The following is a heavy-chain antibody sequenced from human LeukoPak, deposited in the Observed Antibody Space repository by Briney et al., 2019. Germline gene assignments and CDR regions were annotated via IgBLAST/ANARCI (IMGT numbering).Heavy chain of an antibody. CDR2: ISSDGSTT. CDR1: GFIFSNYW. J-gene: IGHJ3*02. Sequence: GGSLRLSCGASGFIFSNYWMHWVRQAPGKGLVWVSRISSDGSTTNYADSVKGRFTISRDNAKNTLYLQMNSLRAEDTAVYYCARALNGFDIWGPGTLVTVSS. CDR3: ARALNGFDI. V-gene: IGHV3-74*01.